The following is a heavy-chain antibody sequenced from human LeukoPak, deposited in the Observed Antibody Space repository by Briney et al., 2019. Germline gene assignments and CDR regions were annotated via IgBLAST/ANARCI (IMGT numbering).Heavy chain of an antibody. Sequence: GGSLRLSCAASGFSFRGYSMNWVRQAPGKGLEWVSYISSSSSTISYADSVRGRFTISRDNAKNSLYLQMNSLRAEDTAVYYCARETAYAFDIWGQGTMVTVSS. J-gene: IGHJ3*02. CDR3: ARETAYAFDI. CDR1: GFSFRGYS. CDR2: ISSSSSTI. V-gene: IGHV3-48*01.